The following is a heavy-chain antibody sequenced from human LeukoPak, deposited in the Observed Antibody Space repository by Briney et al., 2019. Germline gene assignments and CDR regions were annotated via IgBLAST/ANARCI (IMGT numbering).Heavy chain of an antibody. D-gene: IGHD3-22*01. CDR3: ARGLDKTYYYDSSGYYYGY. Sequence: KPSETLSLTCAVYGGSFSGYYWGWIRQPPGKGLEWIGEINHSGSTNYNPSLKSRVTISVDTSKNQFSLKLSSVTAADTAVYYCARGLDKTYYYDSSGYYYGYWGQGTLVTVSS. J-gene: IGHJ4*02. CDR2: INHSGST. V-gene: IGHV4-34*01. CDR1: GGSFSGYY.